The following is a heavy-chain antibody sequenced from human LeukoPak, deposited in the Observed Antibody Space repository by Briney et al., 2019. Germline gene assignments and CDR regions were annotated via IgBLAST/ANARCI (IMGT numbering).Heavy chain of an antibody. D-gene: IGHD2-15*01. CDR3: ARYTVAGTGIYYYYMDV. Sequence: SVKVSCKASGGTFSSYAISWVRQAPGQGLEWMGGIIPIFGTANYAQKLQGRVTMTTDTSTSTAYMELRSLRSDDTAVYYCARYTVAGTGIYYYYMDVWGKGTTVTVSS. V-gene: IGHV1-69*05. J-gene: IGHJ6*03. CDR1: GGTFSSYA. CDR2: IIPIFGTA.